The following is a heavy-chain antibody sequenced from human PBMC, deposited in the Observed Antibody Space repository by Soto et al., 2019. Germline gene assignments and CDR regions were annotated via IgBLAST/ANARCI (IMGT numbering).Heavy chain of an antibody. D-gene: IGHD2-15*01. Sequence: SETLSLTCTVSGGSISSYYWSWIRQPPGKGLEWIGYIYYTGSTNYNPSLKSRVTISVDTSKNQFSLKLSSVTAADTAVYYCARRYGGTFDYWGQGTLVTVSS. CDR3: ARRYGGTFDY. J-gene: IGHJ4*02. CDR1: GGSISSYY. CDR2: IYYTGST. V-gene: IGHV4-59*08.